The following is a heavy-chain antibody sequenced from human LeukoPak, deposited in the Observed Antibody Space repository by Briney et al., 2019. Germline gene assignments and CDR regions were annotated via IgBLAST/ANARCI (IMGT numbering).Heavy chain of an antibody. D-gene: IGHD2-2*01. CDR3: ARSDKCTTCSIDY. V-gene: IGHV1-2*02. CDR2: INPSDGGT. Sequence: ASVKVSCKAPGYTFTNYAMNWVRQAPGQGFEWMGWINPSDGGTNYAPKFQGRVTMTRDTSISTAFMDLSRLTSDDTAVYFCARSDKCTTCSIDYWGQGTLVIVSS. J-gene: IGHJ4*02. CDR1: GYTFTNYA.